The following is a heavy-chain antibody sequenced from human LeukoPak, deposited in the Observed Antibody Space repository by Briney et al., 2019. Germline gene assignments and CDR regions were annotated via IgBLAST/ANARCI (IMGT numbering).Heavy chain of an antibody. CDR2: INPDTGGT. CDR1: GYAFTGYY. D-gene: IGHD1-26*01. J-gene: IGHJ4*02. CDR3: ARVGHTIDKYYFDY. V-gene: IGHV1-2*02. Sequence: ASVKLSCKASGYAFTGYYLHWVRQAPGQGLEWVAYINPDTGGTNYAQKFEGRVTVTRDTSITTAYMEMTRLTSDDTAVYYCARVGHTIDKYYFDYWGQGTLVTVSS.